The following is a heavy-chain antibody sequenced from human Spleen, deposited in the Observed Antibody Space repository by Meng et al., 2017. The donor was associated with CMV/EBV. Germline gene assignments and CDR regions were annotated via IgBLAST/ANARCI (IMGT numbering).Heavy chain of an antibody. CDR1: GGSFSGYY. J-gene: IGHJ4*02. Sequence: SETLSLTCAVYGGSFSGYYWSWIRQPPGKGLEWIGYIHYSGSTHYNPSLKSRVTISIDTSKNQFSLKMSSVTAADTAVYYCARGLWVVAAPIGLYFDYWGQGTLVTVSS. V-gene: IGHV4-34*01. CDR2: IHYSGST. D-gene: IGHD2-2*01. CDR3: ARGLWVVAAPIGLYFDY.